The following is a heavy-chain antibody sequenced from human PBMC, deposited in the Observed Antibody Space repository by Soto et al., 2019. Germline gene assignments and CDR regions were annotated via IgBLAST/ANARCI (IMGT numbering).Heavy chain of an antibody. CDR2: ISGSGGST. V-gene: IGHV3-23*01. J-gene: IGHJ6*02. CDR3: AKARAAAGIPKYYYYGMDV. D-gene: IGHD6-13*01. CDR1: GFTFSSYA. Sequence: GGSLRLSCAASGFTFSSYAMSWVRQAPGKGLEWVSAISGSGGSTYYADSVKGRFTISRDNSKNTLYLQMNSLRAEDTAVYYCAKARAAAGIPKYYYYGMDVWGQGTTVTVSS.